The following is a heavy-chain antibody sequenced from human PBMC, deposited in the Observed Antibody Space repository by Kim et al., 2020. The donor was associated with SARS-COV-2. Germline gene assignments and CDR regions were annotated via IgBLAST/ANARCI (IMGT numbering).Heavy chain of an antibody. V-gene: IGHV3-9*01. J-gene: IGHJ5*01. CDR3: AKDIGWWSQNSAFDY. D-gene: IGHD2-15*01. CDR2: VSWNGGSI. CDR1: GFSFDDSA. Sequence: GGSLRLSCAASGFSFDDSAMRWVRQAPRKGLEWVSGVSWNGGSIGDADSETVRFTISRDNAKNSLYLQMNSRRAKDTALYDCAKDIGWWSQNSAFDYWGHGTLVTVSS.